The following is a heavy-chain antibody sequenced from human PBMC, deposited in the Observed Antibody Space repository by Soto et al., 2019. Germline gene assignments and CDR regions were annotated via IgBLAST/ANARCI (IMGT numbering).Heavy chain of an antibody. V-gene: IGHV3-9*01. Sequence: GGSLRLSCAASGFTFDDYAMHWVRQTPGKGLEWVSGITWNSGTIGYADSVKGRLTISRDNGKNSLYLQMNSLKTEDTAVYYCTSAAAGFGVVIIDAYYYYYGMDVWGQGTTVTVSS. J-gene: IGHJ6*02. D-gene: IGHD3-3*01. CDR2: ITWNSGTI. CDR3: TSAAAGFGVVIIDAYYYYYGMDV. CDR1: GFTFDDYA.